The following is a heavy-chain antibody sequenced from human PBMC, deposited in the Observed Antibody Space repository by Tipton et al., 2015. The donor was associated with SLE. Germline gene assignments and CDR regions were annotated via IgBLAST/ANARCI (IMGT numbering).Heavy chain of an antibody. D-gene: IGHD6-13*01. CDR2: ISNSGSTI. CDR3: ARAQYSSTTLYYFDC. V-gene: IGHV3-11*01. Sequence: SLRLSCAASGFTFSDYYMSWIRQAPGKGLEWVSYISNSGSTIDYADSVKGRFTISRDNAKNSLYLQMNSLRAEDTALYYCARAQYSSTTLYYFDCWGQGTLVTVSS. CDR1: GFTFSDYY. J-gene: IGHJ4*02.